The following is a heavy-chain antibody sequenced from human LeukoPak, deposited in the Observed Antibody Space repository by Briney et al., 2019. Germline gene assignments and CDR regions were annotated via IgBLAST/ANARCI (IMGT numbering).Heavy chain of an antibody. CDR2: ISSSGSTI. V-gene: IGHV3-48*03. CDR1: GFTLSSYD. J-gene: IGHJ3*02. Sequence: QPGGSLRLSCAASGFTLSSYDMNWVRQAPGKGLEWVSYISSSGSTIYYADSVKGRFTISRDNAKNSLYLQMNSLRAEDTAVYYCARDAPYYDSSGYYLVPAFDIWGQGTMVTVSS. CDR3: ARDAPYYDSSGYYLVPAFDI. D-gene: IGHD3-22*01.